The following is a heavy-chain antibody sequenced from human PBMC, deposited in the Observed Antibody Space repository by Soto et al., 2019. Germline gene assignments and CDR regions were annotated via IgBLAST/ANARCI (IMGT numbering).Heavy chain of an antibody. CDR3: AREDAYYYDSSGHIDY. V-gene: IGHV3-74*01. D-gene: IGHD3-22*01. Sequence: GSLRLSCAASGFTFSSYWMHWVRQAPGKGLVWVSRINSDGSSTSYADSVKGRFTISRDNAKNTLYLQMNSLRAEDTAVYYYAREDAYYYDSSGHIDYWGQGTLVTVSS. J-gene: IGHJ4*02. CDR2: INSDGSST. CDR1: GFTFSSYW.